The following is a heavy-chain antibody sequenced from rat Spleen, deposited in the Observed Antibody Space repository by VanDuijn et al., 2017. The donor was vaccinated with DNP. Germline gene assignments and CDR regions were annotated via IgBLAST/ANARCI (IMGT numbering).Heavy chain of an antibody. CDR1: GFTFSDAF. V-gene: IGHV5-22*01. J-gene: IGHJ4*01. D-gene: IGHD4-1*01. CDR3: ARHMDTGPYYAMDV. Sequence: EVQLVESGGGLVQPGRSLKLSCAASGFTFSDAFVAWVRQAPKKGLEWVASISDDGTATYYGDSVKGRFTISRDNAKNTLYLQVDSLRSDDTATYYCARHMDTGPYYAMDVWGQGISVTVSS. CDR2: ISDDGTAT.